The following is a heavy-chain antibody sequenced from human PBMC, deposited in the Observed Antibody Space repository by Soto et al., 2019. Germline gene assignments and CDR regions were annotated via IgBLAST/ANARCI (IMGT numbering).Heavy chain of an antibody. CDR3: ARYGSGSFPYGMDV. CDR1: GYTFTSYD. Sequence: ASVKVSCKASGYTFTSYDINWVRQATGQGLEWMGWMNPNSGNTGYAQKFQGRVTMTRNTSISTAYMELSSLRSEDTAVYYCARYGSGSFPYGMDVWGQGTTVTVPS. D-gene: IGHD3-10*01. CDR2: MNPNSGNT. V-gene: IGHV1-8*01. J-gene: IGHJ6*02.